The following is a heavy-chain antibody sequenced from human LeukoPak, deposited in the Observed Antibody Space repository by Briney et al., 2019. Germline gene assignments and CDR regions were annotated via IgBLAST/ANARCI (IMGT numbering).Heavy chain of an antibody. V-gene: IGHV3-53*01. CDR1: GFIVSNDY. CDR3: TRLLPSSHHFFDS. CDR2: IYGGGDT. J-gene: IGHJ4*02. Sequence: PGGSLRLSCVVSGFIVSNDYMSWVRQAPGKGLEWVSVIYGGGDTYYTDSVRGRFTISRDNFENTLFLQMDSLRAEDTAVYYCTRLLPSSHHFFDSWGQGALVTVSS. D-gene: IGHD6-6*01.